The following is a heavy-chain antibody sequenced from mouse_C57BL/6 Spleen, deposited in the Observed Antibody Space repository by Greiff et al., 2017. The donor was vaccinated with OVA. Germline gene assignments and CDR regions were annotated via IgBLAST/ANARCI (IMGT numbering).Heavy chain of an antibody. CDR2: INPSTGGT. D-gene: IGHD4-1*01. V-gene: IGHV1-42*01. J-gene: IGHJ2*01. CDR1: GYSFTGYY. CDR3: ARSGELGPYFDY. Sequence: EVKLVESGPELVKPGASVKISCKASGYSFTGYYMNWVKQSPEKSLEWIGEINPSTGGTTYNQKFKAKATLTVDKSSSTAYMQLKSLTSEDSAVYYCARSGELGPYFDYWGQGTTLTVSS.